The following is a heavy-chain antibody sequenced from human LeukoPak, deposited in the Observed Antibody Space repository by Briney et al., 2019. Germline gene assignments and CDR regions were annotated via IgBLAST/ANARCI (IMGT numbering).Heavy chain of an antibody. V-gene: IGHV3-21*01. J-gene: IGHJ4*02. CDR1: GFTFSSYS. CDR3: ARSKNSGSYARALDY. D-gene: IGHD1-26*01. Sequence: GGSLRLSCAASGFTFSSYSMNWVRQAPGKGLEWVSSISSSSSYIYYADSVKGRFTISRDNAKNSLYLQMNSLRAEDTAVYYCARSKNSGSYARALDYWGQGTLVTVSS. CDR2: ISSSSSYI.